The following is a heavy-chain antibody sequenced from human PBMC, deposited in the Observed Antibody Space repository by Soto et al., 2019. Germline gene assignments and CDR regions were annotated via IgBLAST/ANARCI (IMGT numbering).Heavy chain of an antibody. V-gene: IGHV4-59*01. D-gene: IGHD3-16*02. CDR3: ARGNRDYDYVWGSYRPPEYYFDY. Sequence: SETQSLTCTVSGGSISSYYWSWIRQPPGKGLEWIGYIYYSGSTNYNPSHKSRATISVDTSKVQSSLKLSSVTAADTAVYYCARGNRDYDYVWGSYRPPEYYFDYWGQGTLVTVSS. CDR2: IYYSGST. J-gene: IGHJ4*02. CDR1: GGSISSYY.